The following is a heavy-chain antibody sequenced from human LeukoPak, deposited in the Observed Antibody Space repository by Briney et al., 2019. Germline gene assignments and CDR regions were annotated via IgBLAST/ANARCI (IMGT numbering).Heavy chain of an antibody. CDR3: ARDDIAVATCFDY. CDR1: GGSFSGYF. V-gene: IGHV4-34*01. J-gene: IGHJ4*02. D-gene: IGHD6-19*01. Sequence: SETLSLTCAVYGGSFSGYFWSWIRQPPGKGLEWIGEINYSGNTNYNPSLKSRVTISVDASNNQFSLKLISVTAADTAVYYCARDDIAVATCFDYWGQGTLVTVSS. CDR2: INYSGNT.